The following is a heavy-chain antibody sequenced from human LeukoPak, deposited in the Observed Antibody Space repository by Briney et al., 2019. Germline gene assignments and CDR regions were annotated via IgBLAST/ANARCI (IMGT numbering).Heavy chain of an antibody. V-gene: IGHV3-13*01. D-gene: IGHD4-17*01. CDR1: GFTFSSYD. CDR3: ARATTVTTQGYYFDY. Sequence: GSLRLSCAASGFTFSSYDMHWVRQAPGKGLEWVSAIGTAGDTYYPGSVKGRFTISRENAKNSLYLQMNSLRAGDTAVYYCARATTVTTQGYYFDYWGQGTLVTVSS. CDR2: IGTAGDT. J-gene: IGHJ4*02.